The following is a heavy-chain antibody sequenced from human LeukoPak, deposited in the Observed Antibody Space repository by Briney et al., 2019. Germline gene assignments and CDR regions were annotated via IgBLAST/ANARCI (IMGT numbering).Heavy chain of an antibody. Sequence: ASVKVSCKASGYTFSSYAITWVRQAPGQGLEWMGWISVYSGNTNYAQKFQGRVTMTTDTSTSTAIMELRSLRSEDTAVYYCATALKSDAFDIWGQGTMVTVSS. J-gene: IGHJ3*02. CDR3: ATALKSDAFDI. CDR1: GYTFSSYA. V-gene: IGHV1-18*01. CDR2: ISVYSGNT.